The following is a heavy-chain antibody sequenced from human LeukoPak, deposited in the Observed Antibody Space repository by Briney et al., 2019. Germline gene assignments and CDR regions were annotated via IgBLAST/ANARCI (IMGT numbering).Heavy chain of an antibody. CDR2: VSHSGST. Sequence: SETLSLACTVSGYSINSGYSWGWIRQPPGERLEWIGSVSHSGSTYYNPSLKSRLTISVDIFKNQFSLNLSSVTAADTAIYYCARRFSSGWDSTFHAFDIWGQGTVVTVSS. V-gene: IGHV4-38-2*02. D-gene: IGHD6-19*01. J-gene: IGHJ3*02. CDR1: GYSINSGYS. CDR3: ARRFSSGWDSTFHAFDI.